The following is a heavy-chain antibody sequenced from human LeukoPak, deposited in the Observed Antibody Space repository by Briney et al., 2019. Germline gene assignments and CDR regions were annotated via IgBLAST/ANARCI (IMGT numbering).Heavy chain of an antibody. CDR1: GYTFTTYW. CDR2: IYPGDSDP. CDR3: ARHGLGSSWFGFDC. Sequence: GESLKISCQGSGYTFTTYWIGWVRQMPGKGLEWMGIIYPGDSDPRYSPSFQGQVTISADKSISTAYLQWSSLKASDSAMYYCARHGLGSSWFGFDCWGQGTLVTVSS. J-gene: IGHJ4*02. V-gene: IGHV5-51*01. D-gene: IGHD6-13*01.